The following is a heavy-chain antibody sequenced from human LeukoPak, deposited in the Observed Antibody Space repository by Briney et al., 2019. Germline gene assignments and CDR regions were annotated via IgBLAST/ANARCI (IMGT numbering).Heavy chain of an antibody. Sequence: SETLSLTCTVSGGSISSSSYYWGWIRQPPGKGLEWIGSIYYSGSTYYNPSLKSRVTISVDTSKNQFSLRLSSVTAADTAVYYCAVCSGGSCYGELGYWGQGTLVTVSS. V-gene: IGHV4-39*07. CDR3: AVCSGGSCYGELGY. J-gene: IGHJ4*02. CDR1: GGSISSSSYY. CDR2: IYYSGST. D-gene: IGHD2-15*01.